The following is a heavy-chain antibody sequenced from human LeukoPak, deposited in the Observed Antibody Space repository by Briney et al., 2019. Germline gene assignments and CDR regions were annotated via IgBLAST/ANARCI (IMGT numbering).Heavy chain of an antibody. J-gene: IGHJ4*02. CDR1: QFKFNNYG. CDR3: ARVPLYYDYSNYYFDY. D-gene: IGHD4-11*01. CDR2: ISSSSSTI. Sequence: GGSLRLSCATSQFKFNNYGMTWVRQAPGKGLEWVSYISSSSSTIYYADSVKGRFTISRDNAKNSLYLQMNSLRAEDTAVYYCARVPLYYDYSNYYFDYWGQGILVTVSS. V-gene: IGHV3-48*01.